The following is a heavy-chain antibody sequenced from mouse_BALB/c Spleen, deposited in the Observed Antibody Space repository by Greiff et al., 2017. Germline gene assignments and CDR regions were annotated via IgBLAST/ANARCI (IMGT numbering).Heavy chain of an antibody. D-gene: IGHD2-4*01. Sequence: DVMLVESGGDLVKPGGSLKLSCAASGFTFSSYGMSWVRQTPDKRLEWVATISSGGSYTYYPDSVKGRFTISRDNAKNTLYLQMSSLKSEDTAMYYCARHRDYDEMDYWGQGTSVTVSS. CDR1: GFTFSSYG. V-gene: IGHV5-6*02. CDR2: ISSGGSYT. CDR3: ARHRDYDEMDY. J-gene: IGHJ4*01.